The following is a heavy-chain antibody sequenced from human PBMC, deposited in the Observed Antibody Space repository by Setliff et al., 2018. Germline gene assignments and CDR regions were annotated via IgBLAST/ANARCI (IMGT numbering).Heavy chain of an antibody. D-gene: IGHD3-16*01. CDR2: IKQDGSEK. J-gene: IGHJ6*03. CDR3: ARGTLGYYYYYYYMDV. V-gene: IGHV3-7*03. Sequence: GVLRLSCAASGFTFSSYWMSWVRQAPGKGLEWVANIKQDGSEKYYVDSVKGRFTISRDNAKNSLYLQMNSLRAEDTAVYYCARGTLGYYYYYYYMDVWGKGTTVTVSS. CDR1: GFTFSSYW.